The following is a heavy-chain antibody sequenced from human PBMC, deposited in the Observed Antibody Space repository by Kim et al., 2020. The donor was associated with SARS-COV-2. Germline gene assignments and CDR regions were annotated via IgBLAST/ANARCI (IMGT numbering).Heavy chain of an antibody. V-gene: IGHV5-51*01. CDR1: GYSFTSYW. D-gene: IGHD3-10*01. J-gene: IGHJ4*02. CDR3: ARYKGQSLVRGVMVFFDY. CDR2: IYPGDSDT. Sequence: GESLQISCKGSGYSFTSYWIGWVRQMPGKGLEWMGIIYPGDSDTRYSPSFQGQVTISADKSISTAYLQWSSLKASDTAMYYCARYKGQSLVRGVMVFFDYWGQGTLVTVSS.